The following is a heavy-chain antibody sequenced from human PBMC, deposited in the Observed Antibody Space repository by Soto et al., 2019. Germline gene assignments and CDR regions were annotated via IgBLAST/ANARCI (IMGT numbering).Heavy chain of an antibody. V-gene: IGHV1-69*01. CDR3: ARWSHWNPLYYSGMDV. J-gene: IGHJ6*02. Sequence: QVQLVQSGAEVKKPGSSVKVSCKASGGTCGNFTISWVRQAPGQGLEWMGGIIPLFQTANYALKFQGRVKITADESTSTAYMELNSLRSEDTAVYYCARWSHWNPLYYSGMDVWGQGTTVIVSS. CDR1: GGTCGNFT. D-gene: IGHD1-1*01. CDR2: IIPLFQTA.